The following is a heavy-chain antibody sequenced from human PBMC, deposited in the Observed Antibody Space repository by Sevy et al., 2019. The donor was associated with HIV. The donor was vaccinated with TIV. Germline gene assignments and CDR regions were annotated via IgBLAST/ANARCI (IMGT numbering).Heavy chain of an antibody. Sequence: GGSLRLSCEASGFTFSNYWMNWVRQAPGKGLEWVANIKEDGSDKYYADSVKGRFSLSRDNAKNSLYLQMDSLRAEDEAVYYCVRGGVASSNDIDYWGQGTLVTVSS. CDR1: GFTFSNYW. J-gene: IGHJ4*02. V-gene: IGHV3-7*01. D-gene: IGHD3-3*01. CDR2: IKEDGSDK. CDR3: VRGGVASSNDIDY.